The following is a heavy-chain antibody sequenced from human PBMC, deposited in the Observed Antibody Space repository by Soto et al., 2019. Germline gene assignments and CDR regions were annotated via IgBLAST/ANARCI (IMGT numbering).Heavy chain of an antibody. V-gene: IGHV4-59*02. Sequence: QMQLQASGPGLVKPSETLSLTCNISGASVSHGYWSWIRQPPGKGLEWFGFMYFVGNFNYNPSLPSRPTMSVETSKNRFSMKLPSVTASDTAVDYCARGYEDRTGFAVDPWGQGTLVTVSS. CDR1: GASVSHGY. CDR3: ARGYEDRTGFAVDP. D-gene: IGHD2-8*02. CDR2: MYFVGNF. J-gene: IGHJ5*02.